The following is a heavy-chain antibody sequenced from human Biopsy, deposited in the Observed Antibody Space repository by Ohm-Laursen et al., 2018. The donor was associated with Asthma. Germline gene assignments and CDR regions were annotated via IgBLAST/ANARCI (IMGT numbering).Heavy chain of an antibody. CDR1: GYTFNSAV. D-gene: IGHD3-10*01. CDR2: ISVYNGNT. Sequence: ASVKVSCNASGYTFNSAVITWLRQAPGQGLEWMGGISVYNGNTKVAQKLQDRVTMITDTSTSTAYMELRSLRSDDTAVYFCARAVDYSHYYGIDVWGQGTTVTVS. J-gene: IGHJ6*02. V-gene: IGHV1-18*01. CDR3: ARAVDYSHYYGIDV.